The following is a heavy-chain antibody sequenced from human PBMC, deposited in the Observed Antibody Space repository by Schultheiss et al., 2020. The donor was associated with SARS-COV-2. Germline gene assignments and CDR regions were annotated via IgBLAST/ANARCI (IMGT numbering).Heavy chain of an antibody. CDR1: GYTFTGYY. D-gene: IGHD3-16*02. J-gene: IGHJ3*02. CDR3: ASPREQELSRDAFDI. Sequence: ASVKVSCKASGYTFTGYYMHWVRQAPGQGLEWMGWINPNSGGTNYAQKFQGRVTMTRDTSISTAYMELSRLRSDDTAVYYCASPREQELSRDAFDIWGQGTTVTVSS. V-gene: IGHV1-2*02. CDR2: INPNSGGT.